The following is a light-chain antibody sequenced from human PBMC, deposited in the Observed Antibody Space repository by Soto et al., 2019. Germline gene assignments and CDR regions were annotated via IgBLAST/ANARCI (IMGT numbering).Light chain of an antibody. CDR3: QQANTFPIT. CDR1: QGISNG. V-gene: IGKV1-12*01. J-gene: IGKJ5*01. CDR2: DAS. Sequence: DIQMTQSPSSVSASVGDRVTITCRASQGISNGLVWYQQKAGKAPNLLIYDASSLHSGVPSRFSGSGPGTDFTLTISSLQPEDFATYYCQQANTFPITFGQGTRLAIE.